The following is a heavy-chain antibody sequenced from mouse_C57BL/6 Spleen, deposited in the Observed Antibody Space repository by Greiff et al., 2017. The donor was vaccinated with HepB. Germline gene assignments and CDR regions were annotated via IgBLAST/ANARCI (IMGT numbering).Heavy chain of an antibody. D-gene: IGHD2-3*01. V-gene: IGHV1-82*01. CDR1: GYAFSSSW. Sequence: VKLMESGPELVKPGASVKISCKASGYAFSSSWMNWVKQRPGKGLEWIGRIYPGDGDTNYNGKFKGKATLTADKSSSTAYMQLSSLTSEDSAVYFCARRGVTGPFFDYWGQGTTLTVSS. J-gene: IGHJ2*01. CDR2: IYPGDGDT. CDR3: ARRGVTGPFFDY.